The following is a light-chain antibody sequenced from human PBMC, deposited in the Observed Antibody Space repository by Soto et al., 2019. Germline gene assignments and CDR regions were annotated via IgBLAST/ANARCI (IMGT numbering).Light chain of an antibody. J-gene: IGLJ1*01. CDR3: SSYTSSSTYV. CDR1: SSDVGGYDY. V-gene: IGLV2-14*03. CDR2: DVT. Sequence: QSALTQPASVSGSPGQWITISCTGTSSDVGGYDYGSWHQQHPGKAPKLMIYDVTNRPSGVSNRFSGSKSGNTASLTISGLQADAESDYYCSSYTSSSTYVFGSGTKVTVL.